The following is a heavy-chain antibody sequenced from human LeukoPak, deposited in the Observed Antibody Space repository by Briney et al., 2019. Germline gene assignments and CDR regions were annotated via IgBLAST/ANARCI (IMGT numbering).Heavy chain of an antibody. V-gene: IGHV4-59*01. Sequence: SETLSLTCSVSDDSITMYYWTWIRQPPGKGLEWIGYVYHTGSTNFNPPLNGRVSISRDTTKNLFSLRLRSVTAADTAVYFCARGRVSSSTWYSTYYYYFYMDVWGKGTTVTVSS. D-gene: IGHD1-1*01. CDR3: ARGRVSSSTWYSTYYYYFYMDV. CDR2: VYHTGST. CDR1: DDSITMYY. J-gene: IGHJ6*03.